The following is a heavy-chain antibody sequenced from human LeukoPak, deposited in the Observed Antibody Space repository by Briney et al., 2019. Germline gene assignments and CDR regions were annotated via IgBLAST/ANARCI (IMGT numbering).Heavy chain of an antibody. CDR1: GGSISSYY. CDR2: IYYSGST. CDR3: ARHDSSGYSPVDY. J-gene: IGHJ4*02. Sequence: SETLSLICTVSGGSISSYYWSWIRQPPGKGLEWIGYIYYSGSTNYNPSLKSRVTISVDTSKNQFSLKLSSVTAADTAVYYCARHDSSGYSPVDYWGQGTLVTVSS. V-gene: IGHV4-59*08. D-gene: IGHD3-22*01.